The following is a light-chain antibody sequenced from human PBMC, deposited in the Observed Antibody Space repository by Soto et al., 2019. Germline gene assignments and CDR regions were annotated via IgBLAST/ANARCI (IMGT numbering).Light chain of an antibody. J-gene: IGLJ2*01. CDR1: SSDVGGYNY. Sequence: QSALTQPAPVSGSPGPSITISCTGTSSDVGGYNYVSWYQEHPGKGPKLMIYDVSNRPSGVSNRFSGSKSGNTASLTISGLQAEDEADYYCSSYTSSSTYVVFGGGTKLTVL. CDR2: DVS. CDR3: SSYTSSSTYVV. V-gene: IGLV2-14*01.